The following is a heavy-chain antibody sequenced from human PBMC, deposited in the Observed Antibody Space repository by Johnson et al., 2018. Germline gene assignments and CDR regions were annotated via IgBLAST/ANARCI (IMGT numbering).Heavy chain of an antibody. CDR3: VRVSGIAVADYFYYYMDV. CDR2: INSDGSST. Sequence: VQLQESGGGLAQPGGSLRLSCAASGFTFSNYWMYWVRQVPGRGLVWVSRINSDGSSTSYADSVKGRFTISRDNAKNTLYLQMKSLRAEDTAGYYCVRVSGIAVADYFYYYMDVWGKGTTVTVSS. D-gene: IGHD6-19*01. V-gene: IGHV3-74*01. CDR1: GFTFSNYW. J-gene: IGHJ6*03.